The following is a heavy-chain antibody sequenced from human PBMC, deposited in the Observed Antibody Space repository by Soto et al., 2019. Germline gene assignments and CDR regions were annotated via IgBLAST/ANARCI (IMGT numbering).Heavy chain of an antibody. CDR2: INHRGNT. V-gene: IGHV4-34*01. CDR3: ARQEVPQWFTKGYYGMDV. CDR1: GGSFSGYY. Sequence: SETLSLTCAVYGGSFSGYYWTWIRQPPGKGLEWIGEINHRGNTNYNPSLKSRVTISVDTSKNQFSLKLTSVTAADTAVYYCARQEVPQWFTKGYYGMDVWDQGTTVTVSS. J-gene: IGHJ6*02. D-gene: IGHD2-8*01.